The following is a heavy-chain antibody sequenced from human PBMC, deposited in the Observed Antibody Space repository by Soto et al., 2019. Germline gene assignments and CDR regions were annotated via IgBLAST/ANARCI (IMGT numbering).Heavy chain of an antibody. CDR2: TNPNSGNT. D-gene: IGHD4-17*01. J-gene: IGHJ2*01. CDR3: AKTVTTWWADMASYWYFDL. V-gene: IGHV1-8*01. CDR1: GYTFSSYD. Sequence: ASVKVSCKTSGYTFSSYDINWVRQATGQGLEWMGWTNPNSGNTGYAQKFQGRVTMTRNTSISTAYMELSSLRSEDTAVYYCAKTVTTWWADMASYWYFDLWGRGTLVTVSS.